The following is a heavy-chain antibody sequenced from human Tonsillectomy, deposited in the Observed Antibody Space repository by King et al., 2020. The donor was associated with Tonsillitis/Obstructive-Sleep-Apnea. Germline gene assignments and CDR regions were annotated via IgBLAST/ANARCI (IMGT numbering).Heavy chain of an antibody. CDR1: GGSFSGYY. D-gene: IGHD2-2*01. J-gene: IGHJ3*02. CDR2: INHSGST. V-gene: IGHV4-34*01. CDR3: ARAPSNLVVVPAATDAFDI. Sequence: VQLQQWGAGLLKPSEPLSLTCAVYGGSFSGYYWSWIRQPPGKGLEWIGEINHSGSTNYNPSLKSRVTISVDTSKNQFSLTLSSVTAADTAVYYCARAPSNLVVVPAATDAFDIWGQGTMVTVSS.